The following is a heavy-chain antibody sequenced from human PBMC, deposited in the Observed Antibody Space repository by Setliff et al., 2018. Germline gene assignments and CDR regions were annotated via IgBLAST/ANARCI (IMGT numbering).Heavy chain of an antibody. Sequence: PSETLSLTCTVSGDSTSSTSYQWGWVRQPPGKGLEWIGSIYYTGTAYYNPSLKSRVTISVDTSKNQFSLQVTSLAATDTALYFCARHEFVGGYYGSVTYRHFDYWGQGILVTVSS. V-gene: IGHV4-39*01. J-gene: IGHJ4*02. CDR3: ARHEFVGGYYGSVTYRHFDY. D-gene: IGHD3-10*01. CDR1: GDSTSSTSYQ. CDR2: IYYTGTA.